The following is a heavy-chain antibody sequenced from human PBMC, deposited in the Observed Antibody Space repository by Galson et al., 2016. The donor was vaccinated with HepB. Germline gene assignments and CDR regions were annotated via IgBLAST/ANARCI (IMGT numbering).Heavy chain of an antibody. V-gene: IGHV5-51*01. D-gene: IGHD4-17*01. Sequence: QSGAEVKKPGESLKISCKDSEYFFARYWIGWVRQMPGKGLEWLGLIYPGDSETRYSPSFQGQVTISVDKSIRTVYLQWTSVKASDTAIYFCARPGLGDYGVDTWGRGTLVTVPS. CDR3: ARPGLGDYGVDT. CDR1: EYFFARYW. J-gene: IGHJ5*02. CDR2: IYPGDSET.